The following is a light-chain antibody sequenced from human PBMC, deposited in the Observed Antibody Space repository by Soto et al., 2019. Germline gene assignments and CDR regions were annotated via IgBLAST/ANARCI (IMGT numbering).Light chain of an antibody. CDR3: QKYNSALLT. V-gene: IGKV1-27*01. CDR1: QGISNF. CDR2: AAS. Sequence: DIQMTQSPSSLSASVGDRVTITCRASQGISNFLAWYQQKPGTVPKLLIYAASTLQSGVPSRFSGSGSGTDFTLTISSLQPEDVATYYCQKYNSALLTFCVGTKVEIK. J-gene: IGKJ4*01.